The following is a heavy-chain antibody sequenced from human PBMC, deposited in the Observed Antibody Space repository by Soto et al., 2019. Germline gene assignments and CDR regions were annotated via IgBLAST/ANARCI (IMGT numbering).Heavy chain of an antibody. J-gene: IGHJ4*02. CDR3: ARRTGMVRGARLDY. CDR1: GGSFSGYY. Sequence: QVQLQQWGAGLLKPSETLSLTCAVYGGSFSGYYWSWIRQPPGKGLEWIGEINHSGSTNYNPSLKSRVTIAVDTSMNHFSLRLSSVTAAETAVYYCARRTGMVRGARLDYWGQGTLVTVS. D-gene: IGHD3-10*01. CDR2: INHSGST. V-gene: IGHV4-34*01.